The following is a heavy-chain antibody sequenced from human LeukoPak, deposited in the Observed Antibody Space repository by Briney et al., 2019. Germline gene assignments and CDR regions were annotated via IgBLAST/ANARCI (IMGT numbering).Heavy chain of an antibody. Sequence: QPGGSLRLSCAASGFTFSSYAMSWVRQAPGKGLEWVSAISGSGGSTYYADSVKGRFTISRDNSKNTLYLQMNSLRAEDTAVYYCAKDLYRDYDFWSGIKTNWFDPWGQGTLVTVSS. CDR3: AKDLYRDYDFWSGIKTNWFDP. V-gene: IGHV3-23*01. D-gene: IGHD3-3*01. CDR2: ISGSGGST. J-gene: IGHJ5*02. CDR1: GFTFSSYA.